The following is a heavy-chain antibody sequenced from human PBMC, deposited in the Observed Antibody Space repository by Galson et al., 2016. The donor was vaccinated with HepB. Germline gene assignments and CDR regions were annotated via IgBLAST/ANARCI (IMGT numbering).Heavy chain of an antibody. CDR2: IKQDGSEK. Sequence: SLRLSCAASGLPFSNYWMNWVRQAPGKGLEWVANIKQDGSEKYYVDSGKGRFTISRDNARNSMYLQMNSLRADDTAVYYCARAQWILARRAAYFDYWGQGILVTVSP. V-gene: IGHV3-7*04. D-gene: IGHD5-18*01. CDR3: ARAQWILARRAAYFDY. J-gene: IGHJ4*02. CDR1: GLPFSNYW.